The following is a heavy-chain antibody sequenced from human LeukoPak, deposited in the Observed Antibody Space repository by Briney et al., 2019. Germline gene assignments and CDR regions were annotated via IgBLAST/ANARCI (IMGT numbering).Heavy chain of an antibody. CDR3: ARDRRVRGVIITPGNRDRLPNYFDY. V-gene: IGHV1-46*01. Sequence: ASVKVSCKASGYTFTSYYMHWVRQAPGQGLEWMGIINPSGGSTSHAQRFQGRVTMTRDTSTSTVYMELSSLRSEDTAVYYCARDRRVRGVIITPGNRDRLPNYFDYWGQGTLVTVSS. J-gene: IGHJ4*02. CDR1: GYTFTSYY. D-gene: IGHD3-10*01. CDR2: INPSGGST.